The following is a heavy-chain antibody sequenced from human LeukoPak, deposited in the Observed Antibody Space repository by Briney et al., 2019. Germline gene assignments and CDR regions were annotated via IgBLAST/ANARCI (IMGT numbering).Heavy chain of an antibody. CDR3: AKSPTGYCSSTSCSEFDP. Sequence: PGGSLRLPCAASGFTFSSYAMSWVRQAPGKGLEWVSAISGSGGSTYYADSVKGRFTISRDNSKSTLYLPMNSLRAENTAVYYCAKSPTGYCSSTSCSEFDPWGQGTLVTVSS. V-gene: IGHV3-23*01. D-gene: IGHD2-2*01. J-gene: IGHJ5*02. CDR1: GFTFSSYA. CDR2: ISGSGGST.